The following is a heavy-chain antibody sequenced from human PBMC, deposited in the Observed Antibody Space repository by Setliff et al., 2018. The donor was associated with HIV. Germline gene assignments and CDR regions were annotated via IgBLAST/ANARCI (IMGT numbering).Heavy chain of an antibody. CDR1: GFAFRNAW. Sequence: PGGSLRLSCAASGFAFRNAWMSWVRQAPGKGLEWVGHVKSITDGGTIEYAAPVRGRFTISRHDSKNTLYLQMNSLKTEDTGVYYCEGSTGDEVSYWGQGTLVTVSS. J-gene: IGHJ4*02. D-gene: IGHD7-27*01. CDR3: EGSTGDEVSY. CDR2: VKSITDGGTI. V-gene: IGHV3-15*01.